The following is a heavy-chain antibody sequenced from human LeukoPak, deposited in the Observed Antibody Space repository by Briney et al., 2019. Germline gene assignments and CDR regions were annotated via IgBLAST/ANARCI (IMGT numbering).Heavy chain of an antibody. CDR1: GFTFSSYE. J-gene: IGHJ6*03. D-gene: IGHD2-8*01. CDR2: ISSSGSTI. CDR3: AKGTSWVSDYYYMDV. V-gene: IGHV3-48*03. Sequence: GGSLRLSCAASGFTFSSYEMNWVRQAPGKGLEWVSYISSSGSTIYYADSVKGRFTISRDNAKNSLYLQMNSLRAEDTAVYYCAKGTSWVSDYYYMDVWGKGTTVTVSS.